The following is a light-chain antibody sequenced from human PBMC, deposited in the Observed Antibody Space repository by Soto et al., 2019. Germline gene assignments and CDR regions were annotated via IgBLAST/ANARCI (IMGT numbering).Light chain of an antibody. CDR3: QQYSSSPIT. V-gene: IGKV3-20*01. CDR1: QSVGKY. Sequence: EILRTESPATLSFAPGEISTLSFRASQSVGKYLVWYQQKPGQAPRLLIYDASNRATGIPARFSGGGSGTDFSLTISRLDPEDFAVYYCQQYSSSPITFGQGTRLEIK. CDR2: DAS. J-gene: IGKJ5*01.